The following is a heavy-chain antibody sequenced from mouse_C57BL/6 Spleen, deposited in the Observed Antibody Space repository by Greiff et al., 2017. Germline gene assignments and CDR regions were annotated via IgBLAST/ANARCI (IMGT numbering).Heavy chain of an antibody. CDR3: ARVWCARYYDDMDY. V-gene: IGHV1-69*01. CDR1: GYTFTSYW. CDR2: IDPSDSYT. J-gene: IGHJ4*01. D-gene: IGHD1-1*02. Sequence: QVQLKQPGAELVMPGASVKLSCKASGYTFTSYWMNWVKQRPGQGLVWIGEIDPSDSYTNYNQKFKGKSTLTVAKSSSTAYMQLSSRTSEDSAVYYCARVWCARYYDDMDYWGQGTSVTVSS.